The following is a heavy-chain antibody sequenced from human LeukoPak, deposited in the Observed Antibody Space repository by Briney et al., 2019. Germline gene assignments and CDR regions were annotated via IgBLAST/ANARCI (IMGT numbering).Heavy chain of an antibody. CDR2: INHSGST. CDR1: GGSFSGYY. Sequence: SETLSLTCAVYGGSFSGYYWSWIRQPPGKGLEWIGEINHSGSTNYNPSLKSRVTISVDPSKNQFSLKLSSVTAADTAVYYCARGKGISAAYLVDVWGKGTTVTVSS. D-gene: IGHD6-13*01. CDR3: ARGKGISAAYLVDV. V-gene: IGHV4-34*01. J-gene: IGHJ6*04.